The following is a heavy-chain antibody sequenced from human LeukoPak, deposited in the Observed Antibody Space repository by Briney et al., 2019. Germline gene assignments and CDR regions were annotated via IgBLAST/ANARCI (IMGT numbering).Heavy chain of an antibody. D-gene: IGHD7-27*01. CDR2: MSPNSGDT. CDR1: GYTFTSYD. J-gene: IGHJ4*02. CDR3: ARGPPNWGYDY. V-gene: IGHV1-8*01. Sequence: ASVTVSCEASGYTFTSYDFNWVRQATGQRPEWMGWMSPNSGDTGYVQKFQDRVTMTRNTSISTAYMELSSLRSDDTAVYYCARGPPNWGYDYWGPGTLVTVSS.